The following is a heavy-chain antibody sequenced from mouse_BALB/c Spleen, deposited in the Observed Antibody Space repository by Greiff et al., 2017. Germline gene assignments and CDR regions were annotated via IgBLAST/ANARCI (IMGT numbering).Heavy chain of an antibody. Sequence: EVKLVESGGGLVKPGGSLKLSCAASGFTFSSYAMSWVRQTPEKRLEWVATISSGGSYTYYPDSVKGRFTISRDNAKNTLYLQMSSLRSEDTAMYYCARNSLLRDYAMDYWGQGTSVTVSA. D-gene: IGHD1-2*01. CDR2: ISSGGSYT. V-gene: IGHV5-9-3*01. CDR3: ARNSLLRDYAMDY. J-gene: IGHJ4*01. CDR1: GFTFSSYA.